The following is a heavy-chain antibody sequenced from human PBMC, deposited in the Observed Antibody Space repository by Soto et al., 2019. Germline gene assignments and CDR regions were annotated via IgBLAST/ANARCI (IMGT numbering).Heavy chain of an antibody. D-gene: IGHD2-2*01. V-gene: IGHV3-33*01. CDR2: IWYDGSNK. CDR1: GFTFSSYG. J-gene: IGHJ5*02. CDR3: ARERRDIVVVPAAGWFDP. Sequence: QVQLVESGGGVVQPGRSLRLSCAASGFTFSSYGMHWVRQAPGKGLEWVAVIWYDGSNKYYADSVKGRFTISRDNSNNTLYLQMNSLRAEDTAVYYCARERRDIVVVPAAGWFDPWGQGTLVTVSS.